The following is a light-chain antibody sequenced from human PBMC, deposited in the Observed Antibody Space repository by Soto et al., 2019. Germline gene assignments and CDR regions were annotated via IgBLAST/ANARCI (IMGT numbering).Light chain of an antibody. CDR1: QNINNY. CDR2: DAS. J-gene: IGKJ5*01. Sequence: DIQMTQCPSSLSASVADRVTITCQASQNINNYLNWYQQKPGRAPKLLIYDASNLEAGVPSRFRGSGSGTDFTFTISRLQPEDIATYYCQQYENLPTFGQGTRLEI. V-gene: IGKV1-33*01. CDR3: QQYENLPT.